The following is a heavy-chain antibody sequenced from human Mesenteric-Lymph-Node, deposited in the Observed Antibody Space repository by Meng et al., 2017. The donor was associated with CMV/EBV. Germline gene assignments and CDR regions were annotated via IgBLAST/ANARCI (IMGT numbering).Heavy chain of an antibody. CDR1: GFTFSSYG. D-gene: IGHD2-15*01. Sequence: GGSLRLSCAASGFTFSSYGMHWVRQAPGKGLEWVAFIRYDGSNKYYADSVKGRFTISRDKSKNTLYLQMNSLRAEDTAVYYCAREGGVVAATQFDYWGQGTLVTVSS. J-gene: IGHJ4*02. CDR3: AREGGVVAATQFDY. V-gene: IGHV3-30*02. CDR2: IRYDGSNK.